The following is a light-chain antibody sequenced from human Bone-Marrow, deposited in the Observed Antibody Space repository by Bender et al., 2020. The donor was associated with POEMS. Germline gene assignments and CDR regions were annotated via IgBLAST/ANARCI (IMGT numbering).Light chain of an antibody. CDR2: DVS. J-gene: IGLJ2*01. CDR3: SSYTTSSTEV. CDR1: SSDVSTYNY. Sequence: QSALTKPASVSGSPGQSITISCTGTSSDVSTYNYVSWYQQHPGKAPKLMIYDVSSRPSGVSNRFSGSKSGNTASLTISGLQAEDEADYYCSSYTTSSTEVFGGGTKLTVL. V-gene: IGLV2-14*01.